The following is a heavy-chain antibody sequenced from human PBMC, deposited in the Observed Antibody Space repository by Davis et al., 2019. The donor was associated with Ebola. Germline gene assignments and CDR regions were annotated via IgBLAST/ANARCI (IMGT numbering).Heavy chain of an antibody. D-gene: IGHD3-16*01. J-gene: IGHJ4*02. CDR3: VRDSDNITDMTHGDC. CDR2: ISPSGTRT. CDR1: GFTLSTYS. V-gene: IGHV3-48*02. Sequence: ESLKISCVASGFTLSTYSINWVRQLPAKGLDWLSNISPSGTRTVYADSVNGRFTISRDTATNSVFLQMNSLRDEDTGMYYCVRDSDNITDMTHGDCWGQGTLVTVSS.